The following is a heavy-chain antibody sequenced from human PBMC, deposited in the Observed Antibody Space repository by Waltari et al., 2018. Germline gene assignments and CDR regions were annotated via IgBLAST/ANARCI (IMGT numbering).Heavy chain of an antibody. J-gene: IGHJ4*02. CDR2: IEHTGYN. CDR1: GDSITSSNFY. D-gene: IGHD3-3*02. CDR3: ARHFRTPGVLYYFDY. V-gene: IGHV4-39*07. Sequence: QLQLQLSGPGLVKPSETLSLTCILSGDSITSSNFYGGWIRQPPGKGLEWIGSIEHTGYNYYRSSLKSRVTMSVDTSKNQFSLKLTSVTAADSAVYYCARHFRTPGVLYYFDYWGQGIQLTVSS.